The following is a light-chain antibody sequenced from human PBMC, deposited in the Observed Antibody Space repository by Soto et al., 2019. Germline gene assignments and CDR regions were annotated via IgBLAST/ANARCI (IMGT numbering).Light chain of an antibody. CDR2: DAF. V-gene: IGKV3-15*01. CDR1: QSVGSK. Sequence: EVVMTQSPATLSVSPGERATLSCRASQSVGSKLAWYQQKPGQAPRLLIFDAFTRATGIPARFSGSGSGTEFTLFISTLQFEDFVFYYGQQNNNWPPLTFGGGTKVEI. CDR3: QQNNNWPPLT. J-gene: IGKJ4*01.